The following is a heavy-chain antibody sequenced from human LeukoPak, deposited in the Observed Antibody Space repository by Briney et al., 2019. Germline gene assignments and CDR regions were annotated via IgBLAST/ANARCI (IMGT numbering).Heavy chain of an antibody. Sequence: SETLSLTCTVSGGSISSYYWSWIRQPPGKGLEWIGYIYYSGSTYYNPSLESRITISVDTSKNQFSLKLSSVTAADTAVYYCARLNAGVIEYWGQGTLVTVSS. J-gene: IGHJ4*02. CDR3: ARLNAGVIEY. V-gene: IGHV4-30-4*08. CDR1: GGSISSYY. CDR2: IYYSGST. D-gene: IGHD3-10*01.